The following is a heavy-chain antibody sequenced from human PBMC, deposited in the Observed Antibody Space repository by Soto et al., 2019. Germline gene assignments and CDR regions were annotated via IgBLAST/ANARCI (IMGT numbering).Heavy chain of an antibody. Sequence: QLQLQESGPRLVKPSETLSLICSVSGGSIRSGSNYWAWIRQPTGKGLDWIGTVYYNGNTYYNASLRSGVTMAAETSKNQFSMTLSSVAAADTAVYYCVRPTIVRGVLIWFDPWGQGTLVTVSS. CDR2: VYYNGNT. D-gene: IGHD3-10*01. V-gene: IGHV4-39*01. CDR3: VRPTIVRGVLIWFDP. J-gene: IGHJ5*02. CDR1: GGSIRSGSNY.